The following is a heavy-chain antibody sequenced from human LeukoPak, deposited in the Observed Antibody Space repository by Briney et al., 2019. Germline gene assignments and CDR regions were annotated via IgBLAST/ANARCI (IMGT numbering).Heavy chain of an antibody. V-gene: IGHV4-59*01. D-gene: IGHD2-15*01. CDR3: ARGPLLGYCFDY. CDR2: IYYSGST. CDR1: GGSISSYY. J-gene: IGHJ4*02. Sequence: SETLSLTCTVSGGSISSYYRSWIRQPPGKGLEWIGYIYYSGSTNYNPSLKSRVTISVDTSKNQFSLKLSSVTAADTAVYYCARGPLLGYCFDYWGQGTLVTVSS.